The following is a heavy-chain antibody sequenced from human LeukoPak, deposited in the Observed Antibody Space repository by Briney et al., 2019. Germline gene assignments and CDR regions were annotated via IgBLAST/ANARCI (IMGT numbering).Heavy chain of an antibody. CDR2: ISSSGSTI. J-gene: IGHJ4*02. V-gene: IGHV3-48*03. D-gene: IGHD3-10*01. Sequence: GGSLRLSCAASGFTSNNYEMNWLRQAPGKGLEWVSYISSSGSTIYYADSVKGRFTISRDNARNSLYLQMNTLRPEDTAVYYCARVLAGVAFLFDYWGQGTLVTVSS. CDR3: ARVLAGVAFLFDY. CDR1: GFTSNNYE.